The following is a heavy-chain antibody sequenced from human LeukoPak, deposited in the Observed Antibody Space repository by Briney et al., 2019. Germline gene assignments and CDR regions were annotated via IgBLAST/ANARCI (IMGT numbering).Heavy chain of an antibody. J-gene: IGHJ4*02. V-gene: IGHV3-30*18. CDR2: ISYDGSNK. CDR3: AKNQWLASYFDY. D-gene: IGHD6-19*01. Sequence: GGSLRLSCAASGFTFSSYGMHWVRQATGKGLEGVAVISYDGSNKYYADSVKGRFTISRDNSKNTLYLQMNSLRAEDTAVYYCAKNQWLASYFDYWGQGTLVTVSS. CDR1: GFTFSSYG.